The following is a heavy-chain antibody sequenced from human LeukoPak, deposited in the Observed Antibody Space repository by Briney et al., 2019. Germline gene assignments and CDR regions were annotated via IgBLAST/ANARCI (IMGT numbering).Heavy chain of an antibody. CDR1: GFTVSSNY. V-gene: IGHV3-66*01. CDR3: ARDRDYGMDV. J-gene: IGHJ6*02. D-gene: IGHD3-10*01. Sequence: PSGGSLRLSCAASGFTVSSNYMSWVRQAPGKGLEWVSVIYSGGSTYYADSVKGRFTISRDNSKNTLYLQMNSLRAEDTAVYYCARDRDYGMDVWGQGTTVTVSS. CDR2: IYSGGST.